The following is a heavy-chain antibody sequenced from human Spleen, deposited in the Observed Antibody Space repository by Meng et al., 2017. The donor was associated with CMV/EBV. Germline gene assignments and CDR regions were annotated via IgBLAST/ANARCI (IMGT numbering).Heavy chain of an antibody. CDR1: GFSVSDKY. CDR3: AKDAVTMVRGIIKGGDYYYYGMDV. Sequence: GESLKISCAASGFSVSDKYMSWVRQAPGKGLEWVAFIRYDGSNKYYADSVKGRFTISRDKSKNTLYLQMNSLRVEDTAMYYCAKDAVTMVRGIIKGGDYYYYGMDVWGQGTTVTVSS. D-gene: IGHD3-10*01. V-gene: IGHV3-30*02. J-gene: IGHJ6*02. CDR2: IRYDGSNK.